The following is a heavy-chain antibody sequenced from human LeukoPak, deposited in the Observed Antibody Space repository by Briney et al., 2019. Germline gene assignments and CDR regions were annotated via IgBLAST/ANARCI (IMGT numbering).Heavy chain of an antibody. V-gene: IGHV4-34*01. CDR3: ARAGCSGGVCYSFSEYYFDY. Sequence: PSETLSLTCAVYGGSFTDYYWSWIRQPPGKGLEWIGEINHSGSASYNPSLKSRVSISVDTSKNQFSLKVNSVTAADTAVYYCARAGCSGGVCYSFSEYYFDYWGQGTLVSVSS. CDR2: INHSGSA. J-gene: IGHJ4*02. D-gene: IGHD2-15*01. CDR1: GGSFTDYY.